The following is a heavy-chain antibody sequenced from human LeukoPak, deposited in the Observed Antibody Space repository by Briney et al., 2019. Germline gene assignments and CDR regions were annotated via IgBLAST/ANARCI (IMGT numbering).Heavy chain of an antibody. J-gene: IGHJ4*02. D-gene: IGHD4/OR15-4a*01. CDR1: GFTLSGSA. CDR3: TSFLKELVPEGSDY. CDR2: IRSKANNYAT. V-gene: IGHV3-73*01. Sequence: GGSLRLSCAASGFTLSGSAMHWVRQASGKGLEWVGRIRSKANNYATAYAASVKGRFTISRDDLKNTAYLQMNSLKTEDTAVYYCTSFLKELVPEGSDYWGQGTLVTVSS.